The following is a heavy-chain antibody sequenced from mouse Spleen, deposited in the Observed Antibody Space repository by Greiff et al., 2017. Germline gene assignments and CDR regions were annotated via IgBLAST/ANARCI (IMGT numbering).Heavy chain of an antibody. CDR3: ARDPSTMITTYAMDY. J-gene: IGHJ4*01. D-gene: IGHD2-4*01. V-gene: IGHV5-12-1*01. Sequence: EVQGVESGGGLVKLGGSLKLSCAASGFTFSSYYMSWVRQTPEKRLEWVATISSGGGSTYYPDSVKGRFTISRDNAKNTLYLQMSSLNSEDTAVYYCARDPSTMITTYAMDYWGQGTSVTVSS. CDR2: ISSGGGST. CDR1: GFTFSSYY.